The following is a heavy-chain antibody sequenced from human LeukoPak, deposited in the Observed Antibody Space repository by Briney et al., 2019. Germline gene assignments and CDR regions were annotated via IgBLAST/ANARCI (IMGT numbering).Heavy chain of an antibody. D-gene: IGHD2-21*01. CDR3: AKSHITRYPLQYYFDL. Sequence: GGSLRLSCATSGFTFSSYTMTWVRQAPGKGLEWVAIINNSGGTTYYVDSVKGRFTIARDNSRTTLYLQLNSLRADDTAVYYCAKSHITRYPLQYYFDLWGQGAQVIVSS. CDR1: GFTFSSYT. CDR2: INNSGGTT. V-gene: IGHV3-23*01. J-gene: IGHJ4*02.